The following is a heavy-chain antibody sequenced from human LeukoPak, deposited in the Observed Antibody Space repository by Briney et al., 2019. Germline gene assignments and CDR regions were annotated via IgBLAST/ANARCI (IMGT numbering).Heavy chain of an antibody. CDR1: GFTFSDYY. CDR3: AMGNYDFWSGYYIDAFDI. J-gene: IGHJ3*02. CDR2: ISSSGSTI. Sequence: PGGSLRLSCAASGFTFSDYYMSWIRQAPGKGLEWVSYISSSGSTIYYADSVKGRFTISRDNAKNSLYLQMNSLRAEDTAVYYCAMGNYDFWSGYYIDAFDIWGQGTMVTVSS. D-gene: IGHD3-3*01. V-gene: IGHV3-11*01.